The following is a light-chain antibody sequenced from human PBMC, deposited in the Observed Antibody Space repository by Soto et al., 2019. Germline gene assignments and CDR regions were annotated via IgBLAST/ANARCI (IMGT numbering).Light chain of an antibody. J-gene: IGKJ1*01. CDR2: DAS. CDR3: QQRSSWPRWT. CDR1: QSVSNY. Sequence: EIGLTQSRATLSLSPGERATLSCRASQSVSNYLAWYQQKRGQAPRLLIYDASNRATDIPARFSGSGSGTDFTLTISSLEPEDFAVYYCQQRSSWPRWTFGQGTKVEIK. V-gene: IGKV3-11*01.